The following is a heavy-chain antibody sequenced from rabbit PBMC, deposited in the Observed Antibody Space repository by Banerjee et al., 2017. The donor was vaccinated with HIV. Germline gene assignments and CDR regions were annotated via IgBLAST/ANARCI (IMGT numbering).Heavy chain of an antibody. Sequence: QSLEESGGGLVQPEGSLTLTCKASGFSFSSSYYMWWVRQAPGKGLEWIGCIDGGSSGNTPYATWAKGRFTISKTSSTTVTLQMTSLTAADTATYFCAREDVGSSSPNLWGPGTLVTVS. CDR1: GFSFSSSYY. D-gene: IGHD8-1*01. CDR3: AREDVGSSSPNL. V-gene: IGHV1S40*01. J-gene: IGHJ4*01. CDR2: IDGGSSGNT.